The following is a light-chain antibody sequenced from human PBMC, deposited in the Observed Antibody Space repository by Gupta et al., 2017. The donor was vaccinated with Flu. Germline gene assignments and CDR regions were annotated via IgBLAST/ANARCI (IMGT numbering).Light chain of an antibody. CDR3: QQSYSTPA. CDR1: QSISSY. Sequence: DIQMTQSPSSLSASVGDRVTITCRASQSISSYLNWYQQKPGKAPKLLIYAASRWQSGVPSRFSGSGSVTDFTLTSSRLQPEDFATYYCQQSYSTPAFGQGTKVEIK. CDR2: AAS. J-gene: IGKJ1*01. V-gene: IGKV1-39*01.